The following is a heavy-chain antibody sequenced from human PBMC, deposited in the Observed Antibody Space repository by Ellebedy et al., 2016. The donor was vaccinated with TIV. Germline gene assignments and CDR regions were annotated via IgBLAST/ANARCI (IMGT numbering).Heavy chain of an antibody. J-gene: IGHJ4*02. Sequence: GGSLRLSCVGRGFYFDAYAMHWVRQAPGKGLEWVSGISHDGSQTTYGDVVRGRFTVSRDNAKNTLSLQMNSLRVEDTAVYYCATFGINWREAYWGQGILVTVSS. CDR2: ISHDGSQT. V-gene: IGHV3-33*03. CDR3: ATFGINWREAY. D-gene: IGHD3-16*01. CDR1: GFYFDAYA.